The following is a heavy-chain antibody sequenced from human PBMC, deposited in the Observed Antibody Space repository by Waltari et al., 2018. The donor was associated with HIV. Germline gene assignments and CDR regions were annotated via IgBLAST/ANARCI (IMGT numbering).Heavy chain of an antibody. Sequence: EVQLVESGGGLVQPGGSLRLSCAASGFSLSSSWMSWVRQAPGKGLEWVANIKQDGSDKSYVDSVKGRFTISRDNAKNSLYLQMNSLRPEDTAVYYCASHSRCYKNWGQGTLVTFSS. D-gene: IGHD3-22*01. CDR2: IKQDGSDK. J-gene: IGHJ4*02. CDR1: GFSLSSSW. V-gene: IGHV3-7*01. CDR3: ASHSRCYKN.